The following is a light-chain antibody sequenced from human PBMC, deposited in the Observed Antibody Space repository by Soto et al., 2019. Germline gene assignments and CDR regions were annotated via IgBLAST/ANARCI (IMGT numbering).Light chain of an antibody. CDR2: DVS. Sequence: QSALTQPRSASGSPGQSITISCTGTSSDVGGYNYVSWYQQHPAKAPKLIIFDVSKRPSGVPNRFSGSKSGNTASLTISGLRAEDEADYYCSSYSSSSTLVFGTGTKVTVL. V-gene: IGLV2-11*01. J-gene: IGLJ1*01. CDR3: SSYSSSSTLV. CDR1: SSDVGGYNY.